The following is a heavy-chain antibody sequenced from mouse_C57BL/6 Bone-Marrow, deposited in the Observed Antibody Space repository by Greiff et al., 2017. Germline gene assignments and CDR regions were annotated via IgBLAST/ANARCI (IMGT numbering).Heavy chain of an antibody. CDR3: ATSYDGAY. J-gene: IGHJ3*01. CDR2: INPGSGGT. D-gene: IGHD2-12*01. Sequence: VQLVESGAELVRPGTSVKVSCKASGYAFTNYLISWVKQRPGQGLEWIGVINPGSGGTNYNEKFKGKATLTADKSSSTAYMQLSSLTSEDAAVYFCATSYDGAYCGQGTLVTVSA. CDR1: GYAFTNYL. V-gene: IGHV1-54*01.